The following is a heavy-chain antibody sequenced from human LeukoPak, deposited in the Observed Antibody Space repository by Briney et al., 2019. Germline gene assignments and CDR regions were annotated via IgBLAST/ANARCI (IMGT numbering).Heavy chain of an antibody. V-gene: IGHV4-4*07. Sequence: KPSETLSLTCTVSGGSISSYYWSWIRQPAGKGLEWIGRIYISGSTNYNPSLKSRVTMSVDTSKNQFSLKLSSVTAADTAVYYCARDGPITMIEGAFDIWGQGTMVTVSS. J-gene: IGHJ3*02. CDR1: GGSISSYY. CDR3: ARDGPITMIEGAFDI. CDR2: IYISGST. D-gene: IGHD3-22*01.